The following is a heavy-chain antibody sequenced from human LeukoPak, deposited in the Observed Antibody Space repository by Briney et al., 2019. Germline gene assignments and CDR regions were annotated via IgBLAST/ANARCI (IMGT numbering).Heavy chain of an antibody. J-gene: IGHJ4*02. Sequence: SETLSLTCSVSGGSINTITYYWGWIRQPPGKGLEWIGNIYYTGSADYNPSLKSRVTISADTSRNQFSLKLRSVTAADTAMYYCASYYSPMSFDYWGQGTLVTVSS. D-gene: IGHD2/OR15-2a*01. V-gene: IGHV4-39*01. CDR2: IYYTGSA. CDR3: ASYYSPMSFDY. CDR1: GGSINTITYY.